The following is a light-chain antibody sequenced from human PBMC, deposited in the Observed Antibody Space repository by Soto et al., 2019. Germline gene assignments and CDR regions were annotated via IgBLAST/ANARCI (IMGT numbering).Light chain of an antibody. J-gene: IGKJ1*01. CDR3: QEYDNWPPEGT. CDR1: QSVSIN. CDR2: GAS. V-gene: IGKV3-15*01. Sequence: TVLTQSPGTLSVSPGERASLSCRASQSVSINLAWYQQKPGQAPRLLIYGASTRATGIPARFSGSGSGTEFTLSINSLQSEDFAVYYGQEYDNWPPEGTFGQGTKVEV.